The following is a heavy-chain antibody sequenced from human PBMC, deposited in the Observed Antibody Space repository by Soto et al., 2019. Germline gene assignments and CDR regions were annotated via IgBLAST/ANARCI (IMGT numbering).Heavy chain of an antibody. J-gene: IGHJ4*02. Sequence: SETLALTCALYGGSFSGYYFSSTRQPPGKGLEWIGEINHSGSTNYNPSLKSRVTISVDTSKNQFSLKLSSVTAADTALYYCARDLNDYGDYVRVGYWGQGTLVTVSS. CDR1: GGSFSGYY. CDR3: ARDLNDYGDYVRVGY. V-gene: IGHV4-34*01. D-gene: IGHD4-17*01. CDR2: INHSGST.